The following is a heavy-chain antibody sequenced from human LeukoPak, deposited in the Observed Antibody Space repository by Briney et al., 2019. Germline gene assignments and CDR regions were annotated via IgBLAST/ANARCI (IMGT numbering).Heavy chain of an antibody. CDR3: ARDSDFDSSGYYPYYYYYYEMDV. D-gene: IGHD3-22*01. Sequence: GGSLRLPCAASGFTFSSYSMNWVRQAPGKGLEWVSSISSSSSYIYYADSVKGRFTISRDNAKNSLFLQMNSLRAGDTAVYYCARDSDFDSSGYYPYYYYYYEMDVWGQGTTVTVSS. J-gene: IGHJ6*02. V-gene: IGHV3-21*01. CDR2: ISSSSSYI. CDR1: GFTFSSYS.